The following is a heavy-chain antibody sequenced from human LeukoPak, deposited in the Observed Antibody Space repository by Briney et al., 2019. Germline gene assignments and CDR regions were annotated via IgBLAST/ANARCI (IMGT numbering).Heavy chain of an antibody. J-gene: IGHJ5*02. CDR1: GGSFSGYY. V-gene: IGHV4-34*01. CDR3: ARSSVSYVRWFDP. Sequence: RTSETLSLTCAVYGGSFSGYYWSWIRQPPGKGLEWIGEINHSGSTNYNPSLKSRVTISVDTSKNQFSLKLGSVTAADTAVYYCARSSVSYVRWFDPWGQGTLVTVSS. D-gene: IGHD6-19*01. CDR2: INHSGST.